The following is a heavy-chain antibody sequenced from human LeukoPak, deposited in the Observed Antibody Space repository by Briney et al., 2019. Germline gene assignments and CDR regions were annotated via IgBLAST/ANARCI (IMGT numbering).Heavy chain of an antibody. J-gene: IGHJ4*02. CDR1: GFTFSSYA. CDR2: ISESGGCT. Sequence: PGGSLRLSCAASGFTFSSYAMSWVRQAPGKWLEWVSAISESGGCTKYADPVKGRFTISRDNSKNTLYLQMNSLKAEDTAAYYCATEDSSDYYSFDYWGQGTLVTVSS. D-gene: IGHD3-22*01. V-gene: IGHV3-23*01. CDR3: ATEDSSDYYSFDY.